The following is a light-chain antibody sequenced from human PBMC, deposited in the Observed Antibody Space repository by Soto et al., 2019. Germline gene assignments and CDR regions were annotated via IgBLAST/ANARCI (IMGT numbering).Light chain of an antibody. J-gene: IGLJ1*01. CDR1: SSNIGAGYD. Sequence: QSVLTQPPSVSGAPGQRVTISCTXSSSNIGAGYDVHWYQQLPGTAPKLLIYGNSNRPSGVPDRFSGSKSGTSASLAITGLQAEDEADYYCQSYDSSLSGYYVFGTGTKVTVL. CDR3: QSYDSSLSGYYV. V-gene: IGLV1-40*01. CDR2: GNS.